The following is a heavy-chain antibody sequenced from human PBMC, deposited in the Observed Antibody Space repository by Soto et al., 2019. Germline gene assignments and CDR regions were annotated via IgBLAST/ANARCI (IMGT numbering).Heavy chain of an antibody. CDR3: ARGPPLVGATRGSYYFDY. V-gene: IGHV4-30-4*01. CDR2: IYYSGST. D-gene: IGHD1-26*01. CDR1: GGSISSGDYY. Sequence: SETLSLTCTVSGGSISSGDYYWSWIRQPPGKGLEWIGYIYYSGSTYYNPSLKSRVTISVDTSKNQFSLKLSSVTAADTAVYYCARGPPLVGATRGSYYFDYWGQGTLVTVSS. J-gene: IGHJ4*02.